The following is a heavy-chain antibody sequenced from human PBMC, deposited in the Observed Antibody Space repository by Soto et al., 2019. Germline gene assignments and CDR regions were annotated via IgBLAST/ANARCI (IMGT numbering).Heavy chain of an antibody. CDR1: GGSISSGGYY. J-gene: IGHJ4*02. V-gene: IGHV4-31*03. Sequence: QVQLQESGPGLVKPSQTLSLTCTVSGGSISSGGYYWSWIRQHPGKGLEWIGYIYYSGSTYYNPSLKSRVTISVDTSENQFSLKLSSVTDADTAIYYCARETTVTNYFDYWGQGTLVTVSS. D-gene: IGHD4-17*01. CDR2: IYYSGST. CDR3: ARETTVTNYFDY.